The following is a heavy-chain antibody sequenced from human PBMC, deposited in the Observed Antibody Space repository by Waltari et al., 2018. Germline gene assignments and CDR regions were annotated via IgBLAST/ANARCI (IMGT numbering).Heavy chain of an antibody. CDR3: ARDFVSGSSDY. CDR1: GFTLSDYW. D-gene: IGHD3-3*01. V-gene: IGHV3-74*01. Sequence: EVHVVESGGGLVHPGGSLRFSCAASGFTLSDYWSLCVRQPPAKGLVWVSRMNSDGRTTGYADSVKGRFTTSRDNAKNTLYLQMNSLRVEDTAVYYCARDFVSGSSDYWGQGTLVTVS. J-gene: IGHJ4*02. CDR2: MNSDGRTT.